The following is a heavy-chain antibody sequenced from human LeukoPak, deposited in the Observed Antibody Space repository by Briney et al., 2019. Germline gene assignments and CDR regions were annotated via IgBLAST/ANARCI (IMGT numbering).Heavy chain of an antibody. CDR1: GFTFSSYA. CDR2: ISGSGGST. D-gene: IGHD6-6*01. J-gene: IGHJ4*02. Sequence: PGGSLRLSCAASGFTFSSYAMSWVRQAPGKGLEWVSAISGSGGSTYYADSVKGRFTISRDNSKNTLYLQMNSLRAEDTAVYYCAKFVNSYSSSSTFDYWGQGTLVTVSS. CDR3: AKFVNSYSSSSTFDY. V-gene: IGHV3-23*01.